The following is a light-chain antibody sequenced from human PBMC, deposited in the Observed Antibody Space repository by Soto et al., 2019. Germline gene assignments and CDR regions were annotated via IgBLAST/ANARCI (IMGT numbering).Light chain of an antibody. CDR2: KAS. CDR1: QTISSW. CDR3: QHYNSYSEA. Sequence: DIQMTQSPSTLSGSVGDRVTITCLASQTISSWLAWYQQKPGKAPKLLIYKASTLKSGVPSRFSGSGSGTDFTLTISSLQPDDFATYYCQHYNSYSEAFGQGTKVDI. J-gene: IGKJ1*01. V-gene: IGKV1-5*03.